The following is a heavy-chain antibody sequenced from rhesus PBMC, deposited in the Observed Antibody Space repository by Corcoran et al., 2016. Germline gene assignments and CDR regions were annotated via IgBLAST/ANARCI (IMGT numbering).Heavy chain of an antibody. CDR1: GGSISGYS. V-gene: IGHV4-73*01. CDR2: INGNSANT. Sequence: QVKLQPWGEGLVKPSETLSLTCAVYGGSISGYSWSWSRTPPGKGLEGFGNINGNSANTNSNPSLKNRITNSKDTSKNQFSLKLSSVTAADTAVYYCARGIQRVGRFDVWGPGVLVTVSS. CDR3: ARGIQRVGRFDV. D-gene: IGHD5-42*01. J-gene: IGHJ5-1*01.